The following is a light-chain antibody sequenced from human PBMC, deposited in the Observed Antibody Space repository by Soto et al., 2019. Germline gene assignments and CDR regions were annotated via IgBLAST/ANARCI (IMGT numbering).Light chain of an antibody. CDR3: QVWDSSSDHYV. CDR2: DDS. J-gene: IGLJ1*01. V-gene: IGLV3-21*02. CDR1: NIRSKS. Sequence: SYELTQPPSVSVAPGQTARIACGGNNIRSKSAHWYQQKPGQAPVLVVCDDSVRPSGIPERFSGSNSENTATLTISRVEAGDEADYFCQVWDSSSDHYVFGAGTKVTV.